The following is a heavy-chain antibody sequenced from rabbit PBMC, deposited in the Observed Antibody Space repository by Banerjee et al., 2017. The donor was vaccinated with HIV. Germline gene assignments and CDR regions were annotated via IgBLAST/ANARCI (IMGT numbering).Heavy chain of an antibody. V-gene: IGHV1S40*01. Sequence: QQLVESGGGLVKPGASLTLTCKASGFSFSSGYDMCWVRQAPGKGLEWIACIYADSSGNTYYASWAKGRFTISKTSSTTVTPQMTSLTAADTATYFCARSAGSSGDFAFNLWGQGTLVTVS. J-gene: IGHJ4*01. CDR3: ARSAGSSGDFAFNL. CDR2: IYADSSGNT. D-gene: IGHD1-1*01. CDR1: GFSFSSGYD.